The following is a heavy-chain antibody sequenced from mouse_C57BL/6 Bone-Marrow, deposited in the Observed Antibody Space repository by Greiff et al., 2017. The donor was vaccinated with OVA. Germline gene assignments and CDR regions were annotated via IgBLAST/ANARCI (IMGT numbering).Heavy chain of an antibody. Sequence: EVKLVESGGGLVKPGGSLKLSCAASGFTFSDYGMHWVRQAPETGLEWVAYISSGSSTLYYADTVKGRFTIARDNARNTLFLQMTGLGSEDTAMYYCARFFFDYWGQGTTLTVSS. V-gene: IGHV5-17*01. CDR1: GFTFSDYG. J-gene: IGHJ2*01. CDR3: ARFFFDY. CDR2: ISSGSSTL.